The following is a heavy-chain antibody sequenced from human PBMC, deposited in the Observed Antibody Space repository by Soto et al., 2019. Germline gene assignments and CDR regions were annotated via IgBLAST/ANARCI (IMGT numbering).Heavy chain of an antibody. V-gene: IGHV4-34*02. Sequence: QVPLQQWGAGLLRPSETLSLTCAFYGGSFDDFYCSWVRQSPGKGLECVGEISHYGGTNYSPSLASRVSISVDTSKNQFSLHLRSVTASETGLYYCARGQLVWYEDLTPYHRDMDVWGQGTTVTDSS. CDR1: GGSFDDFY. CDR3: ARGQLVWYEDLTPYHRDMDV. CDR2: ISHYGGT. D-gene: IGHD1-1*01. J-gene: IGHJ6*02.